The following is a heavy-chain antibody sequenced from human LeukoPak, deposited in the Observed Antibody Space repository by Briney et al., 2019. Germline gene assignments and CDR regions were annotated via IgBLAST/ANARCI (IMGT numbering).Heavy chain of an antibody. J-gene: IGHJ4*02. V-gene: IGHV3-48*01. D-gene: IGHD1-26*01. CDR3: ARGGAAPDY. CDR2: ISSSSSIT. CDR1: GFSFNSYT. Sequence: GGSLRLSCEASGFSFNSYTMCWVRQAPGQGLEWVSDISSSSSITYYADSVKGRFTISRDNAKNSLYLQMNSLRVEDTAVYYCARGGAAPDYWGQGTLVTVSS.